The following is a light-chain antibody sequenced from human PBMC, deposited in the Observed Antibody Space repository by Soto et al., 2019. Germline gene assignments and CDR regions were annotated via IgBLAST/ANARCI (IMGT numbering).Light chain of an antibody. CDR1: SSNIGTNY. CDR3: AAWDDSLSGVV. Sequence: QAVVTQPPSVSGTPGQRVTSSCSGSSSNIGTNYVYWYQQLPGTAPKLLIYSNNQWPSGVPDRFSGSKSGTSASLAISGLRSEDEADYYCAAWDDSLSGVVFGGGTKLTVL. CDR2: SNN. J-gene: IGLJ2*01. V-gene: IGLV1-47*02.